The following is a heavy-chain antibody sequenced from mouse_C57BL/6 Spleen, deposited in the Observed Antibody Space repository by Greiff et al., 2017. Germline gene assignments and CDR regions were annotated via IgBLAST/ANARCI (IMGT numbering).Heavy chain of an antibody. CDR2: INPSNGGT. V-gene: IGHV1-53*01. J-gene: IGHJ4*01. D-gene: IGHD2-3*01. CDR3: VKRRGDGYYWDAMDY. Sequence: QVQLKQSGTELVKPGASVKLSCKASGYTFTSYWMHWVKQRPGQGLEWIGNINPSNGGTNYNEKFKSKATLTVDKSSSTAYMQLSSLTSEDSAVYYCVKRRGDGYYWDAMDYWGQGTSVTVSS. CDR1: GYTFTSYW.